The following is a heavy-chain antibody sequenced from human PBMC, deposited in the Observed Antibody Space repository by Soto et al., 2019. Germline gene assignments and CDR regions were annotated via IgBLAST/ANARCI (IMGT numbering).Heavy chain of an antibody. J-gene: IGHJ6*02. D-gene: IGHD5-12*01. CDR3: ARDRAIISAPTKEYVFEI. CDR1: GGSMNYYY. CDR2: IYHSGTA. Sequence: SETLSLTCTVSGGSMNYYYWSWIRQPPGKGLEWIGYIYHSGTAEYNPSLKSRVTLSVDTSKSQFSLMMSSVTTADTAVYYCARDRAIISAPTKEYVFEIWGQGTTVTVSS. V-gene: IGHV4-59*01.